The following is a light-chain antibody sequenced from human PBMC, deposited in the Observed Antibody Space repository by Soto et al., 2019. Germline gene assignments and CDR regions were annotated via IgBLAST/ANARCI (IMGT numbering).Light chain of an antibody. CDR3: QQYGSSPWT. CDR1: QSISSSY. Sequence: EIVLTQSPGTLSLSPGERATLSCRASQSISSSYLAWYQQKPGQAPRLLIYAASSRATGIPDRVSGSGSGTDFTLTISRLEPEDFAVYYCQQYGSSPWTFGQGTKVEI. J-gene: IGKJ1*01. V-gene: IGKV3-20*01. CDR2: AAS.